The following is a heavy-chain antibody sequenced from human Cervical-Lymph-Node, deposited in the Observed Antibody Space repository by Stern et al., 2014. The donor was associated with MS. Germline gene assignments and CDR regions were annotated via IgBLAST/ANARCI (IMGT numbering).Heavy chain of an antibody. V-gene: IGHV4-59*11. CDR1: GASITSHF. CDR3: ARATDL. CDR2: IYYSGTS. J-gene: IGHJ5*02. Sequence: QVQLQESGPGLLRPAETLSLTCNVSGASITSHFWRWIRQPPGQGLEWMGYIYYSGTSNYNAPLKGIVATSIKTSTNQSHQRLSSVAAADTAVYYCARATDLWGQGILVTVSS.